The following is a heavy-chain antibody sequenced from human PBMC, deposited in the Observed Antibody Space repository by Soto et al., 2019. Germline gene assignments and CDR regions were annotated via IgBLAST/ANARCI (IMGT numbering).Heavy chain of an antibody. Sequence: PVGSRSLFCAAARFSFSSYGMNWVRQAPGKGLEWVAVISYDGSIKNYADSVKGRFTISRDNSKNTLYLQMDSLRAEDTALYYCPKDFRQYDFWSGLADVWGQGTTVTVS. D-gene: IGHD3-3*01. CDR1: RFSFSSYG. CDR3: PKDFRQYDFWSGLADV. CDR2: ISYDGSIK. J-gene: IGHJ6*02. V-gene: IGHV3-30*18.